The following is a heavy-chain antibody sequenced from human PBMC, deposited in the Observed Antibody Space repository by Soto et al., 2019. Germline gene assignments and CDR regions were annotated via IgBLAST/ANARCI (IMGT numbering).Heavy chain of an antibody. CDR1: GYIFTNYA. J-gene: IGHJ3*02. D-gene: IGHD2-2*01. CDR3: ARAGFCSTTSRSDAFDI. CDR2: INAGNGNT. V-gene: IGHV1-3*01. Sequence: QVQLVQSGAEVKKPGASEKVSCKAAGYIFTNYAMHWVRQAPGQRPEWMGWINAGNGNTKFSQRFQGRVTITRDTSANIAYMELSSLTSEDTAVYYCARAGFCSTTSRSDAFDIWGQGTMVTVSS.